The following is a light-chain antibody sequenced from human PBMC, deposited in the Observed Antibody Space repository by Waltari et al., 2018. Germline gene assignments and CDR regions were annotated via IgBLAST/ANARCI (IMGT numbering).Light chain of an antibody. J-gene: IGKJ1*01. CDR3: QQCNSFPPT. CDR1: QGINNW. Sequence: DIQMTQSPSSVSASVGDRVIITCRASQGINNWLAWYQQKPGKAPKLLIYGASVLQTGVPSRFSGTGSGTDFTLTINNLQPEDFATYFCQQCNSFPPTFGQGTKVDVK. V-gene: IGKV1-12*01. CDR2: GAS.